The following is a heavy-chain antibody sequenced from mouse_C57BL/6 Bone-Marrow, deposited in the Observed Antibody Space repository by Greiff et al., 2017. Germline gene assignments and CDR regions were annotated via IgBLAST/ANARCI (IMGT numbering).Heavy chain of an antibody. CDR2: ISSGGSYT. CDR3: ARYYYDYFDY. V-gene: IGHV5-6*02. Sequence: DVKLVESGGDLVKPGGSLKLSCAASGFTFSSYGMSWVRQTPDKRLEWVATISSGGSYTNYPDSVKGRFTISRDNAKNTLYLQISSLKSEDTAMYYCARYYYDYFDYWGQGTTLTVSS. D-gene: IGHD1-1*01. J-gene: IGHJ2*01. CDR1: GFTFSSYG.